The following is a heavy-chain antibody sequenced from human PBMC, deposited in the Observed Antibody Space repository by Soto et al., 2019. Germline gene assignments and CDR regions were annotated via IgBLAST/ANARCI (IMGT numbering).Heavy chain of an antibody. CDR2: ISAYNGNT. CDR1: GYTFTSYG. Sequence: QVQLVQSGAEVKKPGASVKVSCKASGYTFTSYGISWVRQAPGQGLEWMGWISAYNGNTNYAQKLQGRVNMTTDTSTSTAYMELRSLRSDDTAVYCCASYHLNYYYYGMDVWGQGTTVTVSS. J-gene: IGHJ6*02. V-gene: IGHV1-18*01. CDR3: ASYHLNYYYYGMDV.